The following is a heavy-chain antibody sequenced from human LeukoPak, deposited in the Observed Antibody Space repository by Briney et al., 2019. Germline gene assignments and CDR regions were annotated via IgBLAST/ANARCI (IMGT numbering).Heavy chain of an antibody. J-gene: IGHJ4*02. CDR1: GGSISSGGYY. Sequence: SQTLSLTCTVSGGSISSGGYYWSWIRQPPGKGLEWIGYIYHSGSTYYNPSLKSRVTISVDRSKNQLSLKLSSVTAADTAVYYCAGSGSYYNYWGQGTLVTVSS. D-gene: IGHD1-26*01. CDR2: IYHSGST. CDR3: AGSGSYYNY. V-gene: IGHV4-30-2*01.